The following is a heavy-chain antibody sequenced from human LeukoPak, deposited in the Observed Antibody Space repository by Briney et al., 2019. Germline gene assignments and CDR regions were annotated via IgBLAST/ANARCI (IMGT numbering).Heavy chain of an antibody. Sequence: GGSLRLSCAASGFTFSSYSMNWVRQAPGQGLEWVSYISSSTSTIYYADSVKGRFTISRDNAKNSLYLQMNSLRDEDTAVYYCARDTPRPPSTYYYGSGSSYYYGMDVWGQGTTVTVSS. J-gene: IGHJ6*02. D-gene: IGHD3-10*01. CDR1: GFTFSSYS. V-gene: IGHV3-48*02. CDR2: ISSSTSTI. CDR3: ARDTPRPPSTYYYGSGSSYYYGMDV.